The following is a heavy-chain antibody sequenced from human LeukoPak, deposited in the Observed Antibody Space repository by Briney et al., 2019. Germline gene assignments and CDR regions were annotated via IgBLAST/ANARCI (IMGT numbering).Heavy chain of an antibody. CDR3: ARGAYNSGGTLEI. CDR2: ISTSGNYI. J-gene: IGHJ4*02. D-gene: IGHD3-22*01. Sequence: GGSLRLSCAASGFTFSSYSMNWVRQAPGKGLEWVPYISTSGNYIYYSDSVKGRFTISRDNAKNSLYLQMHSLRADDTAVYYCARGAYNSGGTLEIWGQGTLVTVSS. V-gene: IGHV3-21*01. CDR1: GFTFSSYS.